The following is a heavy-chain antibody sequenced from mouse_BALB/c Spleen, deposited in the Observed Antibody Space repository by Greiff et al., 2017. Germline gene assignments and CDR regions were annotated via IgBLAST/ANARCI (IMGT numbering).Heavy chain of an antibody. J-gene: IGHJ2*01. Sequence: VHVKQSGAELVKPGASVKLSCTASGFNIKDTYMHWVKQRPEQGLEWIGRIDPANGNTKYDPKFQGKATITADTSSNTAYLQLSSLTSEDTAVYYCARQDYGYPFDYWGQGTTLTVSS. CDR3: ARQDYGYPFDY. CDR2: IDPANGNT. CDR1: GFNIKDTY. V-gene: IGHV14-3*02. D-gene: IGHD2-2*01.